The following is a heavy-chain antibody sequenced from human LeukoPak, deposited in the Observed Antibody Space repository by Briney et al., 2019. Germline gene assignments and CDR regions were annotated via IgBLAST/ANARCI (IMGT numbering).Heavy chain of an antibody. CDR1: GSTFSSYG. CDR3: AKEGRGAVAD. V-gene: IGHV3-30*18. J-gene: IGHJ4*02. D-gene: IGHD6-19*01. Sequence: GGSLRLSCAASGSTFSSYGMHWVRQAPGKGLEWVAVISYDGSNKYYADSVKGRFTISRDNSKNTLYLQMNSLRAEDTAVYYCAKEGRGAVADWGQGTLVTVSS. CDR2: ISYDGSNK.